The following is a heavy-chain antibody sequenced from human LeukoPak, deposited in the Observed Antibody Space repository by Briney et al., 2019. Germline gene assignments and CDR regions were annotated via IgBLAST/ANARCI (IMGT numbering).Heavy chain of an antibody. V-gene: IGHV3-30*03. D-gene: IGHD3-10*01. CDR1: GFTFSSYG. J-gene: IGHJ4*02. CDR3: ARAGRRFGELPPWD. CDR2: ISYDESNK. Sequence: GRSLRLSCAASGFTFSSYGMHWVRQAPGKGLEWVAVISYDESNKYYADSVKGRFTISRDNAKNSLYLQMNSLRAEDTAVYYCARAGRRFGELPPWDWGQGTLVTVSS.